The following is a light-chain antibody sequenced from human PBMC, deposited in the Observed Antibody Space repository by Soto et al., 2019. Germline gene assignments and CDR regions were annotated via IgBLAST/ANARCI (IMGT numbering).Light chain of an antibody. J-gene: IGLJ1*01. CDR2: EAS. V-gene: IGLV2-18*01. Sequence: VLTQPPSVSGSPGQSVTISCTGTSTDFVSYNRVSWYQQPPGTAPKLIIYEASNRPSGVPDRFSGSKSGNTASLTISGLQTADEADYYCSLYTSENTYVFGTGTKVTV. CDR3: SLYTSENTYV. CDR1: STDFVSYNR.